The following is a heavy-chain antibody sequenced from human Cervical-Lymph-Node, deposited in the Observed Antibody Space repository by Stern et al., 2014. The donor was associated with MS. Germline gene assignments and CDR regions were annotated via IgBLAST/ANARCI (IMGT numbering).Heavy chain of an antibody. V-gene: IGHV3-7*01. J-gene: IGHJ4*02. CDR2: IQQFGSEK. Sequence: EVHLVESGGGLVQPGGSLRLSCAAAGFNFNSYWMTWVRQAPGGGLEWVANIQQFGSEKNYVDSVKGRFTISRDNAKNSVYLQMNSLRADDTAVYYCARGLHWLAYWGQGTLVSVSS. CDR1: GFNFNSYW. D-gene: IGHD6-19*01. CDR3: ARGLHWLAY.